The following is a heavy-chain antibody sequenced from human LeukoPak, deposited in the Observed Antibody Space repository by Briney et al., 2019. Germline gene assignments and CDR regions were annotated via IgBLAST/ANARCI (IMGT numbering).Heavy chain of an antibody. CDR1: GGTFSSYA. CDR2: IIPILGIA. CDR3: ARGEIAALKYFQH. V-gene: IGHV1-69*04. D-gene: IGHD6-13*01. Sequence: GASVKVSCKASGGTFSSYAISWVRQAPGQGLEWMGRIIPILGIANYAQKFQGRVTITADKSTSTAYMELSSLRSEDTAVYYCARGEIAALKYFQHWGQGTLVTVSS. J-gene: IGHJ1*01.